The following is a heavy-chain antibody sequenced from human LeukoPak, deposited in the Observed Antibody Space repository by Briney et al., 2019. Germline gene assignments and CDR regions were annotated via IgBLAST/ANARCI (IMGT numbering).Heavy chain of an antibody. D-gene: IGHD6-19*01. CDR2: IRYDGSNK. CDR3: AKDREYSSGWYGVFDY. Sequence: GGSLRLSCAASGFTFSSYGMHWVRQAPGKGLEWVAFIRYDGSNKYYADSVKGRFTISRDNSKNTLHLQMNSLRAEDTAVYYCAKDREYSSGWYGVFDYWGQGTLVTVSS. V-gene: IGHV3-30*02. J-gene: IGHJ4*02. CDR1: GFTFSSYG.